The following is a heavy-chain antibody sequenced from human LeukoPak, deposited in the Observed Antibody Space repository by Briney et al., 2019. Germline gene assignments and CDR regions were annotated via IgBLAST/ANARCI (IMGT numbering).Heavy chain of an antibody. CDR1: GFTFRDYA. V-gene: IGHV3-49*04. CDR2: IRSGAYSGTP. CDR3: ARDPGGYYYDSSGYPYYFDY. Sequence: PGGSLRLSCTASGFTFRDYAVSWVRQAPGKGLEWVGFIRSGAYSGTPEYAASVKGRFTISTDDSKSIAYLLMYSLKTEDTAVYYCARDPGGYYYDSSGYPYYFDYWGQGTLVTVSS. D-gene: IGHD3-22*01. J-gene: IGHJ4*02.